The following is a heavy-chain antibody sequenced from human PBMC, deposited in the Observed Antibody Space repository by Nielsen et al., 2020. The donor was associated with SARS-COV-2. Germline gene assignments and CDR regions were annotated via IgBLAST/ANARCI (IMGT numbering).Heavy chain of an antibody. J-gene: IGHJ6*02. CDR3: AREGSGSHWGYYGMDV. Sequence: GESLKISCAASGFTFSSYGMHWVRQAPGKGLEWVAVISYDGSNKYYADSVKGRFTISRDNSKNTLYLQMNSLRAEDTAVYYCAREGSGSHWGYYGMDVWGQGTTVTVSS. CDR2: ISYDGSNK. D-gene: IGHD1-26*01. V-gene: IGHV3-30*03. CDR1: GFTFSSYG.